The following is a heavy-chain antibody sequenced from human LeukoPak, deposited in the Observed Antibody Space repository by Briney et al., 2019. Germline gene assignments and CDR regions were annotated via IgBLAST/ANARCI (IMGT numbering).Heavy chain of an antibody. Sequence: GGSLRLSCAASGVTFSTYGMHWVRQAPGKGLEWVEDVSYDGSSIYDADSVKGRFTISRDNSKNTLYLQMNSLKGEDTAVYYCTKAQLPRQERGNFYFDYGGQGILVTVSS. V-gene: IGHV3-30*18. CDR2: VSYDGSSI. CDR3: TKAQLPRQERGNFYFDY. D-gene: IGHD7-27*01. CDR1: GVTFSTYG. J-gene: IGHJ4*02.